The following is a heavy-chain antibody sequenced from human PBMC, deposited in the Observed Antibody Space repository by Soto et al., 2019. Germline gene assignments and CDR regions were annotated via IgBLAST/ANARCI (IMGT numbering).Heavy chain of an antibody. D-gene: IGHD2-15*01. J-gene: IGHJ5*02. CDR3: ARHGPAGYCSGGSCNWFDP. V-gene: IGHV4-39*01. CDR2: IYYGGTT. CDR1: SYSVSTTTYF. Sequence: SETLSLTCTVSSYSVSTTTYFWAWIRQPPGKGLEWIGSIYYGGTTYYNSSLKSRVTISVDTSKNQFSLKLSSVTAADTAVYYCARHGPAGYCSGGSCNWFDPWGQGTLVTVSS.